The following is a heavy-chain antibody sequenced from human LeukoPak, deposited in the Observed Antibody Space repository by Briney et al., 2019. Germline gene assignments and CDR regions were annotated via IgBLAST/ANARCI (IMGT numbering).Heavy chain of an antibody. Sequence: GASVKVSCKASGYTFTSYYMHWVRQAPGQGLEWMGIINPSGGSTSYAQKFQGRVTMTRDMSTGTVYMELSSLRSEDTAVYYCARGRLQYFPRVDYFDYWGQGTLVTVSS. V-gene: IGHV1-46*01. CDR3: ARGRLQYFPRVDYFDY. CDR2: INPSGGST. D-gene: IGHD4-11*01. CDR1: GYTFTSYY. J-gene: IGHJ4*02.